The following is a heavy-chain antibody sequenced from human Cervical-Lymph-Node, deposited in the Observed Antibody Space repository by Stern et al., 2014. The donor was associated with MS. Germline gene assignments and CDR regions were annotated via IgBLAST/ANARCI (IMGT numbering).Heavy chain of an antibody. CDR2: IYSGGTT. V-gene: IGHV3-66*04. CDR1: GFTVSSNY. D-gene: IGHD2-2*01. J-gene: IGHJ4*02. CDR3: ARHITSGY. Sequence: EVQLLESGGGLVQPGGSLRLSCAASGFTVSSNYMSWVRQAPGMGLEWVSVIYSGGTTQYSDSVKGRFTISRDNSKNTVYLQMNSLRAEDTAVYYCARHITSGYWGQGTLVTVSS.